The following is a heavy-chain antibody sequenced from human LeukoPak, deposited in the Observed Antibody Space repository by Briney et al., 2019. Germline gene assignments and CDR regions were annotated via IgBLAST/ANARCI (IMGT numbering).Heavy chain of an antibody. CDR3: ARTFVVYCSGGSCSSASHFDY. Sequence: ASVKVPCKASGYTFTGYYMHWVRQAPGQGLEWMGWINPNSGDTNYAQKFQGRVTMTRDTSISTAYMELSRLRSDDTAVYYCARTFVVYCSGGSCSSASHFDYWGQGTLVTVSS. CDR2: INPNSGDT. D-gene: IGHD2-15*01. J-gene: IGHJ4*02. V-gene: IGHV1-2*02. CDR1: GYTFTGYY.